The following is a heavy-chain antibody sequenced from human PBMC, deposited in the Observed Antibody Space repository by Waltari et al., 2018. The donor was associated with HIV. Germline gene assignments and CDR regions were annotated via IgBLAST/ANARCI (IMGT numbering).Heavy chain of an antibody. Sequence: EVQLVQSGAEVKKPGESLKISCKGSGYSFTSYWIGWVRQMPGKGLEWMGIIYPGSSDLYYSPSFQGRVTIPADKSINTAYLQWSSLKASDTAMYYCTRRHGDYVYYFDYWGQGTLVTISS. V-gene: IGHV5-51*01. D-gene: IGHD4-17*01. CDR3: TRRHGDYVYYFDY. J-gene: IGHJ4*02. CDR1: GYSFTSYW. CDR2: IYPGSSDL.